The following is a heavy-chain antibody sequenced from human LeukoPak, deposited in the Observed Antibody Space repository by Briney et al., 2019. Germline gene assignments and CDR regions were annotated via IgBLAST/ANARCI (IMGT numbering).Heavy chain of an antibody. CDR3: AKDHYDSSGYYYSYYYYMDV. D-gene: IGHD3-22*01. J-gene: IGHJ6*03. V-gene: IGHV3-48*03. Sequence: GGSLRLSCAASGFTFSSYEMNWVRQAPGKGLEWVSYISSSGSTIYYADSVKGRFTISRDNSKNTLYLQMNSLRAEDTAVYYCAKDHYDSSGYYYSYYYYMDVWGKGTTVTISS. CDR1: GFTFSSYE. CDR2: ISSSGSTI.